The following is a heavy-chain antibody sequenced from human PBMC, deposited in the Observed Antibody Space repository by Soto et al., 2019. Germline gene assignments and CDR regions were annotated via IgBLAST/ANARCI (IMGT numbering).Heavy chain of an antibody. J-gene: IGHJ4*02. D-gene: IGHD3-10*01. Sequence: PGESLKISCKGSGYSFTGYWIGWVRQMPGKGLEWMGIIYPGDSDTRYSPSFQGQVTISADKSISTAYLQWSSLKASDTAMYYCARHEGYYGSPAAGLFDYWGQGTLVTVS. CDR2: IYPGDSDT. CDR3: ARHEGYYGSPAAGLFDY. V-gene: IGHV5-51*01. CDR1: GYSFTGYW.